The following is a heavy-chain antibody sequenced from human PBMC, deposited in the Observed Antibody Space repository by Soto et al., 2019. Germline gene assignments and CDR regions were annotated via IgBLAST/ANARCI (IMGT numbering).Heavy chain of an antibody. CDR3: ARQQWLYYYYGMDV. Sequence: QVQLVQSGAEVKKPGASVKVSCKASGYTFTTYGISWVRQAPGQGLEWMGWISAYNGNTNYAQKIQGRVTMTTDTSTSTAFMELRSLRSDDTAVYYCARQQWLYYYYGMDVWGQGTTVTVSS. CDR1: GYTFTTYG. CDR2: ISAYNGNT. V-gene: IGHV1-18*01. D-gene: IGHD6-19*01. J-gene: IGHJ6*02.